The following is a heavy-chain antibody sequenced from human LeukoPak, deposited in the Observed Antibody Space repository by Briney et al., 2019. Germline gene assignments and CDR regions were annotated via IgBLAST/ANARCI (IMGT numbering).Heavy chain of an antibody. J-gene: IGHJ6*03. CDR1: GFTFSNYG. CDR2: ITGSRAFT. Sequence: HPGGSLRLSCAASGFTFSNYGMHWLRQAPGKGLEWVSAITGSRAFTYYADSVKGRFTISRDNSKNTLYLQMNSLRAEDTAVYYCAKNYGSGSSVKYYYYMDVWGKGTTVTVSS. D-gene: IGHD3-10*01. V-gene: IGHV3-23*01. CDR3: AKNYGSGSSVKYYYYMDV.